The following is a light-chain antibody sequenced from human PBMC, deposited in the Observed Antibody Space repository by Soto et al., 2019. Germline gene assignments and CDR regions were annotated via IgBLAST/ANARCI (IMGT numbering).Light chain of an antibody. V-gene: IGKV3-20*01. CDR3: QQFVSSPIT. CDR1: QSVSSGY. CDR2: GAS. J-gene: IGKJ4*01. Sequence: EIVLTQSPGTLSLSPGERATLSCRATQSVSSGYLAWYQHKPGQAPRLLMSGASSRATGIPDRFSGSGSGTDFTLTISRLETEDFAVYYCQQFVSSPITFGGGTKVEIK.